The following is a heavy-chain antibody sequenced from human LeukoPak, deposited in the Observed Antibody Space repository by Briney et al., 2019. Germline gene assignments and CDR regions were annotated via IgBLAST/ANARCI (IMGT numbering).Heavy chain of an antibody. D-gene: IGHD3-3*01. V-gene: IGHV3-11*01. CDR3: ARCGSLEWLLYRYMDV. CDR2: ISSSGSTI. J-gene: IGHJ6*03. Sequence: KPGGSLRLSCAASGFTFSDYYMSWIRQAPGKGLEWVSYISSSGSTIYYADSVKGRFTISRDNAKNSLYLQMNSLRAEDTAVYYCARCGSLEWLLYRYMDVWGKGTTVTVSS. CDR1: GFTFSDYY.